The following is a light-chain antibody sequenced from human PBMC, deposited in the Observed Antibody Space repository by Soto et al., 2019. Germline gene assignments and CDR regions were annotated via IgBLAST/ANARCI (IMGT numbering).Light chain of an antibody. CDR2: GAS. V-gene: IGKV3-20*01. J-gene: IGKJ1*01. CDR1: QSVSSSY. Sequence: EIVLTQPPGTLSLSPGERATLSCRASQSVSSSYLAWYQQKPGQAPRLLIYGASSRATGIPDRFSGSGSGTDFTLTISRLEPEDFAVYYCQQYDSSPKTFGQGTKVDTK. CDR3: QQYDSSPKT.